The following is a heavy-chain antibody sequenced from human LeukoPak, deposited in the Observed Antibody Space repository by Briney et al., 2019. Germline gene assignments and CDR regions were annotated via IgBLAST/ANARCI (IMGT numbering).Heavy chain of an antibody. Sequence: GGSLRLSCATSGVTFSSYGMTWVRQAPGKGLEWVSSISGSGDNTYYADSVKGRFTFSRDNSKDTLYLQMNSLRAEDTAVYYCSRGGYYGSGTYYSPTSPHWGQGTLVTVSS. D-gene: IGHD3-10*01. V-gene: IGHV3-23*01. CDR1: GVTFSSYG. CDR3: SRGGYYGSGTYYSPTSPH. J-gene: IGHJ4*02. CDR2: ISGSGDNT.